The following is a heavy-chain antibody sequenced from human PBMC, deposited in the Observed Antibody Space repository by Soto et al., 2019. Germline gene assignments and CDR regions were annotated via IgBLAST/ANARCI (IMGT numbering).Heavy chain of an antibody. CDR1: GYTFTSYG. Sequence: QVQLVQSGAEVKKPGASVKVSCKASGYTFTSYGISWVRQAPGQGLEWMGWISAYNGNTNYAQKLQGRVTMTTDTSMSTGYMELRSLRSDDTAVYYCARDNVVVVAATPPDAFDIWGQGTMVTVSS. CDR2: ISAYNGNT. V-gene: IGHV1-18*01. J-gene: IGHJ3*02. CDR3: ARDNVVVVAATPPDAFDI. D-gene: IGHD2-15*01.